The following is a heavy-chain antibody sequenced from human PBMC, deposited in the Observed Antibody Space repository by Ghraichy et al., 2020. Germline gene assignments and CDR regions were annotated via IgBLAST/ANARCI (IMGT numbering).Heavy chain of an antibody. CDR3: VRAKFGASWLPPNWFDL. V-gene: IGHV3-53*01. J-gene: IGHJ5*02. CDR2: IYSGGNT. D-gene: IGHD6-13*01. CDR1: GFSVSDNY. Sequence: GGSLRLSCAASGFSVSDNYMTWVRQAPGKGPEWVSVIYSGGNTYNADSVKGRFSMSRDDSANNLYLQMTSLRVEDTAVYYCVRAKFGASWLPPNWFDLWGQGTPVIVSS.